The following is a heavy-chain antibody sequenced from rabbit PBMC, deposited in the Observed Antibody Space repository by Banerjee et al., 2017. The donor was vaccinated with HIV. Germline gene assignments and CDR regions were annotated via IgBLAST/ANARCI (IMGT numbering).Heavy chain of an antibody. Sequence: QEQLKESGGGLVTPGGNLTLTCTASGFDISSYHMTWVRQAPGKGLEWIGIIYAGKGTTDYASWVNGRFTISKTSSTTVTLQLNSLTAADTATYFCARDGSGWGANFNLWGPGTLVTVS. CDR1: GFDISSYHM. J-gene: IGHJ4*01. D-gene: IGHD4-1*01. CDR2: IYAGKGTT. V-gene: IGHV1S42*01. CDR3: ARDGSGWGANFNL.